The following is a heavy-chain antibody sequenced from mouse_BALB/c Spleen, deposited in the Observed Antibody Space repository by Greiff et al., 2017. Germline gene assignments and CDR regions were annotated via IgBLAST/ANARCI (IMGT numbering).Heavy chain of an antibody. D-gene: IGHD1-1*01. CDR3: ARQGGSSSFDY. CDR2: INPSSGYT. J-gene: IGHJ2*01. CDR1: GYTFTSYS. V-gene: IGHV1-4*01. Sequence: QVQLKQSGAELARPGASVKMSCTASGYTFTSYSMHWVKQRPGQGLEWIGYINPSSGYTNYNQKFKDKATLTADKSSSTAYMQLSSLTSEDSAVYYCARQGGSSSFDYWGQGTTLTVSS.